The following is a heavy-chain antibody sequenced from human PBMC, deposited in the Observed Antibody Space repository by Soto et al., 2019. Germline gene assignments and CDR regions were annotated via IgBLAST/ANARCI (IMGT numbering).Heavy chain of an antibody. V-gene: IGHV3-74*01. CDR1: GFTFSSYG. Sequence: VQLVESGGGVVQPGRSLRLSCAASGFTFSSYGMHWVRQAPGKGLEWVSYINSDGSETRYADSVKGRFTISRDNAKNTLYLQMNSLRAEDTALYYCARDWGYSPDYWGQGTLDTVSS. CDR3: ARDWGYSPDY. D-gene: IGHD5-18*01. J-gene: IGHJ4*02. CDR2: INSDGSET.